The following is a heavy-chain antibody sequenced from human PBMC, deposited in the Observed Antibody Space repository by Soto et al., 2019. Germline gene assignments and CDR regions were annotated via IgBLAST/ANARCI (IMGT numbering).Heavy chain of an antibody. CDR2: INHSGST. V-gene: IGHV4-34*01. CDR3: ARESSSSGNWFDP. CDR1: GGSFSGYY. J-gene: IGHJ5*02. Sequence: SSETLSLTCAVYGGSFSGYYWSWIRQPPGKGLEWIGEINHSGSTNYNPSLKSRVTISVDTSKNQFSLKLSSVTAADTAVYYCARESSSSGNWFDPWGQGTLVTVSS. D-gene: IGHD6-6*01.